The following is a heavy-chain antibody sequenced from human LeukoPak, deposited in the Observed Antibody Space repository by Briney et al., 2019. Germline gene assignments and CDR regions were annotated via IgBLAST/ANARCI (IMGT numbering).Heavy chain of an antibody. CDR1: GGTFSSYA. CDR3: ARHLGFCSSTSCYESGFDP. CDR2: IYPGDSDT. D-gene: IGHD2-2*01. Sequence: KVSCKASGGTFSSYAISWVRQMPGKGLEWMGIIYPGDSDTRYNPSFQDQVTISADKSTSTAYLQWSSLKASDTAMYYCARHLGFCSSTSCYESGFDPWGQGTLVTVSS. J-gene: IGHJ5*02. V-gene: IGHV5-51*01.